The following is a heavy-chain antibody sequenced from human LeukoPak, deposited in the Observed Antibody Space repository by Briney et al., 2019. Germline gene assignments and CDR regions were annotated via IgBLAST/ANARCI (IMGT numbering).Heavy chain of an antibody. V-gene: IGHV4-34*01. CDR3: ARVVVVPAARGRPDAFDI. CDR1: GGSFSGYY. Sequence: SETLSLTCAVYGGSFSGYYWSWIRQPPGKGLEWIGEINHSGSTNYNPSLKSRVTISVDTPKHQFSLKLSSVTAADTAVYYCARVVVVPAARGRPDAFDIWGQGTMVTVSS. CDR2: INHSGST. D-gene: IGHD2-2*01. J-gene: IGHJ3*02.